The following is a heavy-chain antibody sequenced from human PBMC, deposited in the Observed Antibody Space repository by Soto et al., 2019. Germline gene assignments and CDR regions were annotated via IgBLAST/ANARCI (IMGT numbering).Heavy chain of an antibody. D-gene: IGHD1-7*01. CDR2: ISYGGST. CDR3: ATMGTPATGLYYFDY. J-gene: IGHJ4*02. Sequence: QSLTPPLTRCSIRSGTAYWIWIRQPPGKGLEWIGFISYGGSTYYSASLKSRFTISVDTSKNQFSLNLSFVTAADTAVYYCATMGTPATGLYYFDYWGQG. CDR1: RCSIRSGTAY. V-gene: IGHV4-30-4*01.